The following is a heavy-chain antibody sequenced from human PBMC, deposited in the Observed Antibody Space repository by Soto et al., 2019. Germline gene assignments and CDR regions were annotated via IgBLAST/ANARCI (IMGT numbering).Heavy chain of an antibody. CDR1: GGTFSSYT. V-gene: IGHV1-69*02. J-gene: IGHJ6*02. Sequence: QVQLVQSGAEVRKPGSSVKVSCKASGGTFSSYTISWVRQAPGQGREWMGRIIPILGIANYAQKFQGRVTITADKSTSTAYMELSSLRSEDTAVYYGARRGTTVTTFGYYGMDVWGRGTTVTVSS. CDR2: IIPILGIA. D-gene: IGHD4-17*01. CDR3: ARRGTTVTTFGYYGMDV.